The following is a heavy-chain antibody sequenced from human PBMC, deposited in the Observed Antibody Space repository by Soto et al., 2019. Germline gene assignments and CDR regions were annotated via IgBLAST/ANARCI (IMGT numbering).Heavy chain of an antibody. D-gene: IGHD2-15*01. CDR3: ARHWAPVALAQYWYFDV. CDR1: GGSFSSTSYY. CDR2: VYYSGST. V-gene: IGHV4-39*01. Sequence: QLRLQESGPGLVKPSETLSLTCTVSGGSFSSTSYYWGWIRQSPGKGLEWIGSVYYSGSTYYNPSLKSRVAMSVDTSKSQFSLELNSLTATDTALYFCARHWAPVALAQYWYFDVWGRGTLVTVSS. J-gene: IGHJ2*01.